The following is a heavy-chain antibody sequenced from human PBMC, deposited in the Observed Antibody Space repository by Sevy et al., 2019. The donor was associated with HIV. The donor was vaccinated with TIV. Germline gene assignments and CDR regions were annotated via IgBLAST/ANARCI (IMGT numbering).Heavy chain of an antibody. D-gene: IGHD3-3*01. V-gene: IGHV4-4*02. CDR3: ARTYYDFWSGYRPPHYYYYGMDV. J-gene: IGHJ6*02. CDR2: IYHSGST. Sequence: SETLSLTCAVSGGSISSSNWWSWVRQPPGKGLEWIGEIYHSGSTNYNPSLKGRVTISVDKSKNQFSLKLSSVTAADTAVYYCARTYYDFWSGYRPPHYYYYGMDVWGQGTTVTVSS. CDR1: GGSISSSNW.